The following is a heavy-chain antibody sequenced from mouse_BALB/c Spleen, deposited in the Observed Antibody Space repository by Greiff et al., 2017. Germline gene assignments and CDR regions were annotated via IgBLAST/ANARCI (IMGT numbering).Heavy chain of an antibody. Sequence: VKVVESGAELMKPGASVKISCKATGYTFSSYWIEWVKQRPGHGLEWIGEILPGSGSTNYNEKFKGKATFTADTSSNTAYMQLSSLTSEDSAVYYCAREGVYYGYDAMDYWGQGTSVTVSS. D-gene: IGHD1-2*01. CDR1: GYTFSSYW. CDR2: ILPGSGST. CDR3: AREGVYYGYDAMDY. V-gene: IGHV1-9*01. J-gene: IGHJ4*01.